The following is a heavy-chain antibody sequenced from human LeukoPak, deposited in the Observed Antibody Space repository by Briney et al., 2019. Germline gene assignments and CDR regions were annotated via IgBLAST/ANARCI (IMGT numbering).Heavy chain of an antibody. V-gene: IGHV4-34*01. CDR1: GGSFSGYY. J-gene: IGHJ3*02. CDR2: INHSGST. CDR3: ARGLGLLWFGELLSSQGAFDI. Sequence: SETLSLTCAVYGGSFSGYYWSWIRQPPGKGLEWIGEINHSGSTNYNPSLKSRVTISVDTSKNQFSLKLSSVTAADTAVYYCARGLGLLWFGELLSSQGAFDIWGQGTMVTVSS. D-gene: IGHD3-10*01.